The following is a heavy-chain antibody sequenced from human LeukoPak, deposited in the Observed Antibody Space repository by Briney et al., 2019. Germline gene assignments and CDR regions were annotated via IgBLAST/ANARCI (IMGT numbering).Heavy chain of an antibody. CDR3: ITDPGAWGPI. Sequence: PGGSLRLSCVASGLTFSNAWMSWVRQAPGKGLEWVCRIKSKTDGETTDYAAPVKGRFTISRDDSKNTLYLQMNRLNIEDTAVYYCITDPGAWGPIWGQGTMVTVSS. CDR1: GLTFSNAW. V-gene: IGHV3-15*01. CDR2: IKSKTDGETT. J-gene: IGHJ3*02. D-gene: IGHD3-16*01.